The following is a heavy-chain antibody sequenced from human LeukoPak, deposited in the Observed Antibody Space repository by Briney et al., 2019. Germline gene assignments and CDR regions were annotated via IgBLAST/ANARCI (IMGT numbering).Heavy chain of an antibody. V-gene: IGHV3-30*04. CDR3: YPDRYGLD. Sequence: GGSLRLSCAASGFTFSSYAMHWVRQAPGKGLEWVAAISYDGSNKYYADSVRGRFTISRDNSKNTLYLQMNSLRAEDTAVYYCYPDRYGLDWGQGTLVTVSS. CDR2: ISYDGSNK. J-gene: IGHJ4*02. D-gene: IGHD5-18*01. CDR1: GFTFSSYA.